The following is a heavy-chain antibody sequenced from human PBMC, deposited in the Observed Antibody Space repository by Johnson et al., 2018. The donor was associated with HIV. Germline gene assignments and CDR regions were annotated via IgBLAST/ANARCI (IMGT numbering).Heavy chain of an antibody. CDR1: GFTFSSSA. D-gene: IGHD3-10*01. J-gene: IGHJ3*02. CDR3: ARELLWFGRGAFDI. Sequence: QVQLVESGGGLVQPGGSLRLSCAASGFTFSSSAMHWVRQAPGKGLAWVAVISYDGSNKYYADSVQGRFTISRDNSKNTLYLQLNSLRAEDTAVYYCARELLWFGRGAFDIWGQGTMVTVSS. CDR2: ISYDGSNK. V-gene: IGHV3-30-3*01.